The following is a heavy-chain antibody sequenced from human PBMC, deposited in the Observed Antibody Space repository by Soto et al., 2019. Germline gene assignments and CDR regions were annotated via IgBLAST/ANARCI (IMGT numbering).Heavy chain of an antibody. CDR1: GFTFDDYA. CDR3: AKDTLSYYYGSGSYYH. V-gene: IGHV3-9*01. CDR2: ISWNSGSI. Sequence: EVQLVESGGGLVQRGRSLRLSCAASGFTFDDYAMHWVRQAPGKGLEWVSGISWNSGSIGYADSVKGRFTISRDNAKNSLYLQMNSLRAEDTALYYCAKDTLSYYYGSGSYYHWGQGTLVTVSS. J-gene: IGHJ4*02. D-gene: IGHD3-10*01.